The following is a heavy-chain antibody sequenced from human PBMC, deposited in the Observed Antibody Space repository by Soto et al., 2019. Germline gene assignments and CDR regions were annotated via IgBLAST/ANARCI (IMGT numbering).Heavy chain of an antibody. D-gene: IGHD5-12*01. CDR1: GPSITSHY. J-gene: IGHJ4*02. CDR2: IYYRGNT. V-gene: IGHV4-59*11. CDR3: ARLDIVASYLDF. Sequence: SETLSLTCTVSGPSITSHYWSWIRQPPGKGLEWIGYIYYRGNTNYNPSLKGRVTISVDRSKNQFSLDLSSVTAADTAVYYCARLDIVASYLDFWGQGSLVTVSS.